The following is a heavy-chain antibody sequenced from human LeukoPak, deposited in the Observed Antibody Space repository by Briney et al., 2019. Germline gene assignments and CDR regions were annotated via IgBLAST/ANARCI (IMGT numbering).Heavy chain of an antibody. Sequence: TGGSLRLSCAASGFTFSTYAMSWIRQPPGKGLEWIGYIYYSGSTNYNPSLKSRVTISVDTSKNQFSLKLSSVTAADTAVYYCARVGVGATIDYWGQGTLVTVSS. D-gene: IGHD1-26*01. CDR2: IYYSGST. V-gene: IGHV4-59*01. J-gene: IGHJ4*02. CDR1: GFTFSTYA. CDR3: ARVGVGATIDY.